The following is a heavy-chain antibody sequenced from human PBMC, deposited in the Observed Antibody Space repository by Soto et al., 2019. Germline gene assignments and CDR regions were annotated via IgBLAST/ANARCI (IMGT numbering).Heavy chain of an antibody. D-gene: IGHD3-10*01. Sequence: QVQLVQSGAEVKKPGASVKVSCKASGYTFTGYYMHWVRQAPGQGLEWMGWINPNSGGTNCAQTFQGWVTMTRDTSISTAYRELRRRRCDDTAVYYWGRGGGLWFGELTIQHWGQGTLVTVSS. CDR2: INPNSGGT. CDR1: GYTFTGYY. J-gene: IGHJ1*01. CDR3: GRGGGLWFGELTIQH. V-gene: IGHV1-2*04.